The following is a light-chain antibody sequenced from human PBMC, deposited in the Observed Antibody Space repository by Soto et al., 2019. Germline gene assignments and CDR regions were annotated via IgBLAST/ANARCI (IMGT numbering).Light chain of an antibody. CDR3: QQHGSSPIT. CDR1: RSVTNNY. CDR2: VAA. Sequence: DIVLTQSPCTLSFFPGERATLSCRASRSVTNNYLAWHQQKPGQTPRLLIYVAASRATGIPDRFSGSGSGTDVTLTISRLEPEDFAVYYCQQHGSSPITFGQGTRLEIK. V-gene: IGKV3-20*01. J-gene: IGKJ5*01.